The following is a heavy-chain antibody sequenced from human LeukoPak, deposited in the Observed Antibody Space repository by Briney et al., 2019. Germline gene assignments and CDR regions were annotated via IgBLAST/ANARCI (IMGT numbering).Heavy chain of an antibody. CDR3: ARVLPYSSGWGVDY. CDR1: GGSISSYY. D-gene: IGHD6-19*01. CDR2: IYYSGST. Sequence: SETLSLTCTVSGGSISSYYWSWIRQPPGKGLEWIGNIYYSGSTNYNPSLKSRVTISVDTSKNQFSLNLSSVTAADTAVYYCARVLPYSSGWGVDYWGQGTLVTVSS. V-gene: IGHV4-59*01. J-gene: IGHJ4*02.